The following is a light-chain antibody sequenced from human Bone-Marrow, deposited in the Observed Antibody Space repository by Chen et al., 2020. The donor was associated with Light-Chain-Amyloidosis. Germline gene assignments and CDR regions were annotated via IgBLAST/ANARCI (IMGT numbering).Light chain of an antibody. CDR3: AAWDDSLSALYV. Sequence: QSVLTQPPSASGTPGPRVTLPCSGSSSNIGSNYVYWYQQLPGTAPKLLIYRNNQRPSGVPDRFSGSKSGTSASLAISGLRSEDEADYYCAAWDDSLSALYVFGTGTKVTVL. J-gene: IGLJ1*01. CDR2: RNN. CDR1: SSNIGSNY. V-gene: IGLV1-47*01.